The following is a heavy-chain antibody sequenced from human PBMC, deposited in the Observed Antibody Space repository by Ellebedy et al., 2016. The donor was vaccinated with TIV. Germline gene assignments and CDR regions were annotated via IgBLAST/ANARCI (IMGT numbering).Heavy chain of an antibody. J-gene: IGHJ6*02. CDR2: IIPILGIA. V-gene: IGHV1-69*04. Sequence: SVKVSXXASGGTFSSYAISWVRQAPGQGLEWMGRIIPILGIANYAQKFQGRVTITADKSTSTAYMELSSLRSEDTAVYYCARERGATGYYYYGMDVWGQGTTVTVSS. D-gene: IGHD1-26*01. CDR1: GGTFSSYA. CDR3: ARERGATGYYYYGMDV.